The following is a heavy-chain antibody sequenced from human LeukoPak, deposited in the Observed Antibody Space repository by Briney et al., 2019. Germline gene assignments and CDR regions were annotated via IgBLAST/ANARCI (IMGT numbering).Heavy chain of an antibody. CDR1: GYTFTSYG. Sequence: ASVKVSCKASGYTFTSYGISWVRQAPGQGLEWMGWISAYNGNTNYAQKLQGRATMTTDTSTSTAYMELRSLRSDDTAVYYCARAIYSSGWRRFDPWGQGTLVTVSS. CDR2: ISAYNGNT. V-gene: IGHV1-18*01. CDR3: ARAIYSSGWRRFDP. J-gene: IGHJ5*02. D-gene: IGHD6-19*01.